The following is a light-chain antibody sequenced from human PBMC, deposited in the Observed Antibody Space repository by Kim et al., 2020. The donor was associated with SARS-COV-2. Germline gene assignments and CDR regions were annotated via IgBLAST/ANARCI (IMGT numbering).Light chain of an antibody. CDR2: AAS. J-gene: IGKJ4*01. Sequence: LSARERVTLSCRTSQRVISRYLAWYQDKPGQAPRLLIYAASTRATGIPDRFKGGGSGTDFTLTITRLEPEDFGVYYCQQYGSSPLTFGGGTKLEIK. CDR3: QQYGSSPLT. V-gene: IGKV3-20*01. CDR1: QRVISRY.